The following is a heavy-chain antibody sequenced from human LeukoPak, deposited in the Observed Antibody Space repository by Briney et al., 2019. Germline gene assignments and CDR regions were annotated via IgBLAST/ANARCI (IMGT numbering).Heavy chain of an antibody. D-gene: IGHD2-2*01. J-gene: IGHJ6*03. CDR3: STGAYCSSTTCQFYYYYYMDV. CDR1: GFTFKNVW. V-gene: IGHV3-15*05. Sequence: GGSLRLSCAASGFTFKNVWVSWVRQAPGKGLEWIGCIKSKVDGGTTDYAAPVKGRFTISRDDSETTLYLQMNSLETEDTGVYYCSTGAYCSSTTCQFYYYYYMDVWGKGTTVTVSS. CDR2: IKSKVDGGTT.